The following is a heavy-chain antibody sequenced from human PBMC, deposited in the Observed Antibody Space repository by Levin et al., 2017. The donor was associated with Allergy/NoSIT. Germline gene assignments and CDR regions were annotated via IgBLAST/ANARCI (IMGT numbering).Heavy chain of an antibody. V-gene: IGHV2-5*02. CDR3: GRRPDVYSSSPRDY. CDR2: IYWDDDK. CDR1: GFSLTTHGVG. J-gene: IGHJ4*02. Sequence: SGPTLVKPTQTLTLTCTISGFSLTTHGVGVGWIRQPPGKALEWLALIYWDDDKRYSPSLKNRPTVTRDTSKNQVVLTLSNMDPIDTTTYDCGRRPDVYSSSPRDYWGQGTLVTVSS. D-gene: IGHD6-13*01.